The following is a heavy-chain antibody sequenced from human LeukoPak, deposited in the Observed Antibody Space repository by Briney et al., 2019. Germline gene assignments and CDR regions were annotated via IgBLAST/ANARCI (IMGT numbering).Heavy chain of an antibody. Sequence: GGSLRLSCAASGFNVNNAWMSWVRQAPGKGLEWVGRIRSKIDGGATDYAAPVKGRFTISRDDSKNTLYLQIDSLKIEDTAMYYCYTSITDYWGQGTLVTVSS. J-gene: IGHJ4*02. CDR2: IRSKIDGGAT. CDR1: GFNVNNAW. CDR3: YTSITDY. V-gene: IGHV3-15*07. D-gene: IGHD2-21*01.